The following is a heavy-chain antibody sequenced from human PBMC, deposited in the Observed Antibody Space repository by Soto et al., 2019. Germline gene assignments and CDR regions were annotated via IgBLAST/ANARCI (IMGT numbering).Heavy chain of an antibody. D-gene: IGHD3-10*01. J-gene: IGHJ4*02. CDR1: GFTFSSYG. CDR2: IWYDGSNK. CDR3: ARPRAQWFGELIPPPDY. V-gene: IGHV3-33*01. Sequence: HPGGSLRLSCAASGFTFSSYGMHWVRQAPGKGLEWVAVIWYDGSNKYYADSVKGRFTISRDNSKNTLYLQMNSLRAEDTAVYYCARPRAQWFGELIPPPDYWGQGTLVTVSS.